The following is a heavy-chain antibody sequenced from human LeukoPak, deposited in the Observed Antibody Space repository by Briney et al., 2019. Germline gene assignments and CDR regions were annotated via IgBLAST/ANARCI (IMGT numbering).Heavy chain of an antibody. J-gene: IGHJ4*02. CDR3: ACDPSNTAMAVDY. Sequence: PSETLSLTCAVSGGSISSGGYSWSWIRQPPGKGLEWIGQIHHSGTTNFNLSLKSRLTISLDTSKNQLSLKLSSVTAADTAVYYCACDPSNTAMAVDYWGQGTLVTVSS. V-gene: IGHV4-30-2*01. D-gene: IGHD5-18*01. CDR2: IHHSGTT. CDR1: GGSISSGGYS.